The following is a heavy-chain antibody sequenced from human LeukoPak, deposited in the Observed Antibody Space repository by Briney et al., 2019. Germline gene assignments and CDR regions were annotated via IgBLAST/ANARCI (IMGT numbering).Heavy chain of an antibody. Sequence: GASVKVSCKASGYTFTGYYIHWVRQAPGQGLEWMGWINPNSGGTNYAQKFQGRVTMTRDTSISTAYMELSRLRSDDTAVYYCARAQSLSYYGMDVWGQGTTVTVSS. J-gene: IGHJ6*02. V-gene: IGHV1-2*02. CDR3: ARAQSLSYYGMDV. CDR2: INPNSGGT. CDR1: GYTFTGYY.